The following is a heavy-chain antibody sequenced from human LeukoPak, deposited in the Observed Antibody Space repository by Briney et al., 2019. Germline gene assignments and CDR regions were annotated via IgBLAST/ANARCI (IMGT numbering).Heavy chain of an antibody. V-gene: IGHV4-61*08. CDR3: ARDMLEYCSRTICYFYGMDV. D-gene: IGHD2-2*01. Sequence: SETLSLTCPVSGASISSGGYYWSWLRQHPGKGLEWIGYIYYSGSTYYNPSLKGRVTISVDTSNNQFSLKLSSVTAADTAVYYCARDMLEYCSRTICYFYGMDVWGQGTTVTVSS. J-gene: IGHJ6*02. CDR1: GASISSGGYY. CDR2: IYYSGST.